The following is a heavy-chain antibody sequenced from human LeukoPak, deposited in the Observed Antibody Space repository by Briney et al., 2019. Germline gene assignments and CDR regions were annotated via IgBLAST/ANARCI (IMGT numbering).Heavy chain of an antibody. CDR3: ARGGAFDI. CDR2: INSDGSST. D-gene: IGHD3-10*01. V-gene: IGHV3-74*01. J-gene: IGHJ3*02. Sequence: GGSLRLSCAASGFTFSNYNLNWVRQAPGKGLVWVSRINSDGSSTSYADSVKGRYTISRDNAKNTLYLQMNSLRAEDTAVYYCARGGAFDIWGQGTMVTVSS. CDR1: GFTFSNYN.